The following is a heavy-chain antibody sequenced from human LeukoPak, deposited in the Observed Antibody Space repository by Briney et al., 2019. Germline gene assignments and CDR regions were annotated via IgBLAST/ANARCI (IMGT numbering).Heavy chain of an antibody. CDR3: ARVTREAARYWYFDL. CDR2: INHSGST. D-gene: IGHD6-6*01. CDR1: GGSFSGYY. V-gene: IGHV4-34*01. J-gene: IGHJ2*01. Sequence: SETLSLTCAVYGGSFSGYYWSWIRQPPGKGLEWIGEINHSGSTNYNPSLKSRVTISVDTSKNQFSLKLSSVTAADTAVYYCARVTREAARYWYFDLWGRGTLVTVSS.